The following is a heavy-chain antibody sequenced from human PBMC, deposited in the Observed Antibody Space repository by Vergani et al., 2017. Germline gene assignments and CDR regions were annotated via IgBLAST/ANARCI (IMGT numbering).Heavy chain of an antibody. CDR1: GGSISSYY. D-gene: IGHD3-22*01. CDR3: ARTYYYDGSGYFWGNCFDY. V-gene: IGHV4-59*01. CDR2: IYYSGST. Sequence: QVQLQESGPGLVKPSETLSLTCTVSGGSISSYYWSWIRQPPGKGLEWIGYIYYSGSTNYNPSLKSRVTISVDTSKNQFSLKLSSVTAADTAVYYCARTYYYDGSGYFWGNCFDYWGQGTLVTVSS. J-gene: IGHJ4*02.